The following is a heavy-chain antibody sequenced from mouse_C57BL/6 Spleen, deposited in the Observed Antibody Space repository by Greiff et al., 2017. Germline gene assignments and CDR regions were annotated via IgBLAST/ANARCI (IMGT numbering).Heavy chain of an antibody. CDR2: IHPSDSDT. CDR1: GYTFTSYW. J-gene: IGHJ2*01. V-gene: IGHV1-74*01. Sequence: VQLQQPGAELVKPGASVKVSCKASGYTFTSYWMHWVKQRPGQGLEWIGRIHPSDSDTNYNQKFKGKATLTVDKSSSTAYMQLSSLTSEDSAVYYGALFYYDYLYYFDYWGKGTTLTVSS. D-gene: IGHD2-4*01. CDR3: ALFYYDYLYYFDY.